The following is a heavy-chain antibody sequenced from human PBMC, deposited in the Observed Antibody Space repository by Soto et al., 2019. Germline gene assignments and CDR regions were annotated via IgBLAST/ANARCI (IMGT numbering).Heavy chain of an antibody. CDR1: GYTFTGYY. Sequence: ASVKVSCKASGYTFTGYYMHWVRQAPGQGLEWIGWINPNSGGTNYAQKFQGWVTMTRDTSISTAYMELSRLRSDDTAVYYCARVNRRYSYDAREHYGMDVWGQGTTVTVSS. CDR3: ARVNRRYSYDAREHYGMDV. CDR2: INPNSGGT. D-gene: IGHD5-18*01. V-gene: IGHV1-2*04. J-gene: IGHJ6*02.